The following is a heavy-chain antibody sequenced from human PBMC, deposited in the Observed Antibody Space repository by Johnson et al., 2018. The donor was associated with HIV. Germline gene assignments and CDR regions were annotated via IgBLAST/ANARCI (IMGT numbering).Heavy chain of an antibody. CDR2: IRYDGTNK. CDR1: GFTFNNYG. CDR3: AKLRWAPRAFDI. D-gene: IGHD4-23*01. Sequence: QVQLVESGGGVVQPGGSLRLSCVASGFTFNNYGMHWVRQAPGKGLEWVAFIRYDGTNKYYTDSVKGRFTISRDNSKNTLFLQMNSLRAEDTAVYYCAKLRWAPRAFDIWGQGTKVTVSS. V-gene: IGHV3-30*02. J-gene: IGHJ3*02.